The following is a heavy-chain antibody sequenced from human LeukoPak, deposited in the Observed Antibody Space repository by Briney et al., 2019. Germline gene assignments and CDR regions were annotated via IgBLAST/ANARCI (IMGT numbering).Heavy chain of an antibody. CDR2: IRYDGSNK. CDR3: AKVLPPKRIAVAGPFDY. Sequence: GGSLRLSCAASGFTFSSYGMHWVRQAPGKGLEWVAFIRYDGSNKYYADSVKGRFTISRDNSKNTLYLQMNGLRAEDTAVYYCAKVLPPKRIAVAGPFDYWGQGTLVTVSS. D-gene: IGHD6-19*01. CDR1: GFTFSSYG. V-gene: IGHV3-30*02. J-gene: IGHJ4*02.